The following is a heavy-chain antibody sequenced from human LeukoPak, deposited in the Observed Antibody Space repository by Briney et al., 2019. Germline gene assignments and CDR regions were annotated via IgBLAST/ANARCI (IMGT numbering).Heavy chain of an antibody. CDR2: ISSSSSYI. CDR1: GFTFSSYS. D-gene: IGHD3-22*01. V-gene: IGHV3-21*01. J-gene: IGHJ4*02. Sequence: GGSLRLSCAASGFTFSSYSMNCVRQAPGKGLEWVSSISSSSSYIYYADSVKGRFTISRDNAKNSLYLQMNSLRAEDTAVYYCARVNYDSSGYYNSIDYWGQGTLVTVSS. CDR3: ARVNYDSSGYYNSIDY.